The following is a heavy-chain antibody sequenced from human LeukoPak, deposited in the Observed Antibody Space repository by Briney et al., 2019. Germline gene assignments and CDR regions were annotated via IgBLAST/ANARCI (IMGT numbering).Heavy chain of an antibody. CDR2: IWYDGSNK. CDR1: GFTFSSYG. Sequence: GGSLRLSCVTSGFTFSSYGMHWVRQAPGKGLEWVAFIWYDGSNKYYADSVKGRFTISRDNSKNTLYLQMNSLRAEDTAVYYCARDASLAVAGTLDYFDYWGQGTLVTVSS. J-gene: IGHJ4*02. CDR3: ARDASLAVAGTLDYFDY. D-gene: IGHD6-19*01. V-gene: IGHV3-33*01.